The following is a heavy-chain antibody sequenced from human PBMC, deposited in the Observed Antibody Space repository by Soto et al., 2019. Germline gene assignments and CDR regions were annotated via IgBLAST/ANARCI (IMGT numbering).Heavy chain of an antibody. Sequence: EVQLLESGGGLVQPGGSLRLSCAASGCTFNNYAMTWVRQAPGKGLEWISGISGGGDITSYAVSVKRRFTVSRDGSKNTLYLQMSSLRAEDTALYYCAKGRGGSGSLTPRVDFWGQGTLVTVSS. CDR1: GCTFNNYA. CDR2: ISGGGDIT. V-gene: IGHV3-23*01. J-gene: IGHJ4*02. CDR3: AKGRGGSGSLTPRVDF. D-gene: IGHD3-10*01.